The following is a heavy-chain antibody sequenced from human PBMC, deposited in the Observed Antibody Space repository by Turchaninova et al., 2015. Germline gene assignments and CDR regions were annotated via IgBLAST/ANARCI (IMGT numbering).Heavy chain of an antibody. Sequence: QVTLKESGPALVKPTQTLTLTCTFSGFSLSTRGMRVSLIRPPPGKALGWLERIYWDEDKFYSTSLKTRLTLSKETSKNQVVLTMTNMDPVDTATYYCARIREGDAFDIWGQGTMVTVSS. CDR2: IYWDEDK. CDR3: ARIREGDAFDI. CDR1: GFSLSTRGMR. J-gene: IGHJ3*02. V-gene: IGHV2-70*04.